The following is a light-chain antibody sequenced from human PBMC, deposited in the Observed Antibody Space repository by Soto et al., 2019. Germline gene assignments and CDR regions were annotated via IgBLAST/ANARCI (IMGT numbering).Light chain of an antibody. V-gene: IGKV3-20*01. J-gene: IGKJ5*01. CDR2: GAS. Sequence: EIVLAQSPGTLSLSPGERATLSCRASQSVTNSFLAWYQQKPGQAPRLLIYGASRRATGIPDRFTGSGSGTDFTLTISRLEPEDFAVYYGQQYDSSPPITFGQGTRLEIK. CDR1: QSVTNSF. CDR3: QQYDSSPPIT.